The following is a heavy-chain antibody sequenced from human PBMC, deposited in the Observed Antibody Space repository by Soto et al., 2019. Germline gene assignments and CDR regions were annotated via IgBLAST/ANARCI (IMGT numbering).Heavy chain of an antibody. CDR3: AHKFETYYDILTGYTFDY. CDR1: GFSLSTSGVG. V-gene: IGHV2-5*01. J-gene: IGHJ4*02. Sequence: SGPTLVKPTQTLTLTCTFSGFSLSTSGVGVGWIRQPPGKALEWLALIYWNDDKRYSPSLKSRLTITKDTSKNQVVLTMTNMDPVDTATYYCAHKFETYYDILTGYTFDYWGQGTLVTVSS. D-gene: IGHD3-9*01. CDR2: IYWNDDK.